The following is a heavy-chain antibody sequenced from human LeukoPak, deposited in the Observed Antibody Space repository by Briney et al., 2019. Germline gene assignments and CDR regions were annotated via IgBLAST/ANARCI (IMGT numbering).Heavy chain of an antibody. Sequence: SVKVSCKTSGGTFISYAISWVRQPPARGVEWVGGIIPIFGTANYAHKFQGSVTTIADEATSTAYMELRSLRSEVTAAYSCARGAAILQPDYYYSYGMVVWGQGTPVTVSS. D-gene: IGHD2-2*02. J-gene: IGHJ6*02. CDR1: GGTFISYA. V-gene: IGHV1-69*13. CDR2: IIPIFGTA. CDR3: ARGAAILQPDYYYSYGMVV.